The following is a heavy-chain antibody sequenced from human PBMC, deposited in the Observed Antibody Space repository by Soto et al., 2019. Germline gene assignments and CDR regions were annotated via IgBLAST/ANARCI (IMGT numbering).Heavy chain of an antibody. J-gene: IGHJ6*04. V-gene: IGHV3-53*03. CDR2: MHSGSTT. Sequence: GGTLRLSCTASGLTVSSNDIRWVRKPPPQGLEWVSLMHSGSTTYYADSVKGRFTISRDTSENTLHLQMDRLRVDETAVYYCVRDDVLCDGGRCYGLPLDVWGKGTTVTVSS. CDR1: GLTVSSND. CDR3: VRDDVLCDGGRCYGLPLDV. D-gene: IGHD2-15*01.